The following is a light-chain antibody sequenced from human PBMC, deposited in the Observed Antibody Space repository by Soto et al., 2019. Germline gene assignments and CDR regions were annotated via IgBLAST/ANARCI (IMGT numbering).Light chain of an antibody. V-gene: IGKV3-20*01. CDR1: QSVNNN. Sequence: LTQSPGTLSLSPGERATLSFRASQSVNNNLAWYQQKLGQAPRVLIYGASSRATGIPDRFSGSGSGTDFTLTISRLEPEDFAVYYCQQYGSSSLTFGGGTKVDIK. CDR3: QQYGSSSLT. CDR2: GAS. J-gene: IGKJ4*01.